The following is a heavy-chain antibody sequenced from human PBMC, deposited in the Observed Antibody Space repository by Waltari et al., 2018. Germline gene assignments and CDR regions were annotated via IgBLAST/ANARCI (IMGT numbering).Heavy chain of an antibody. J-gene: IGHJ5*02. CDR3: ARDPADSSGFSSWFDP. D-gene: IGHD6-19*01. V-gene: IGHV1-2*02. CDR2: INPNSGGP. CDR1: GYTFTGYY. Sequence: QVQLVQSGAEVKKPGASVKVSCKASGYTFTGYYMHWVRQAPGQGLEWMGWINPNSGGPNYAQKFQGSVSMTREPSISTAYMELSRLSSDDTAVYYCARDPADSSGFSSWFDPWGQGTLVTVSS.